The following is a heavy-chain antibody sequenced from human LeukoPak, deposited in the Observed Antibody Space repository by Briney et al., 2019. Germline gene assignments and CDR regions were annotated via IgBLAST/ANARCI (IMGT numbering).Heavy chain of an antibody. CDR2: ISYDGSNK. D-gene: IGHD6-13*01. J-gene: IGHJ4*02. Sequence: GGSLRLSCAASGFTFSSYSMNWVRQAPGKGLEWVAVISYDGSNKYYADSVKGRFTISRDNSKNTLYLQMNSLRAEDTAVYYCARGGLGIAAAGTDYWGQGTLVTVSS. V-gene: IGHV3-30*03. CDR1: GFTFSSYS. CDR3: ARGGLGIAAAGTDY.